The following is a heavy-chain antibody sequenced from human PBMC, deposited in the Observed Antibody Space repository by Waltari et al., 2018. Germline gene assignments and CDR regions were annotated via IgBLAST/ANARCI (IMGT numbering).Heavy chain of an antibody. CDR2: IYSGGST. V-gene: IGHV3-53*01. CDR3: ARGGRGGIVGAIGLDY. D-gene: IGHD1-26*01. CDR1: GFTGGSNY. J-gene: IGHJ4*02. Sequence: EVQLVESGGGLIQPGGSRRLSCAAYGFTGGSNYMSWVRQAPGKGVEWVSVIYSGGSTSYADSVKGRFTISRDNSKNPLYLQMNSLRAEDTAVYYCARGGRGGIVGAIGLDYWGQGTLVTVSS.